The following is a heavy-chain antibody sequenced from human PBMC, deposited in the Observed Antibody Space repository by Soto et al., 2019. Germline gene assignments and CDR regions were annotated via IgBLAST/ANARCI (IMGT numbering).Heavy chain of an antibody. CDR2: TYRGSESYN. V-gene: IGHV6-1*01. Sequence: QVQLQQSGPVILKASQTLSVTCAISGDSVSNNAVAWNWIRQSPSGGLEWLGRTYRGSESYNDYSISLKSRVTINSDPSKNQYSLQLTSVTSEDTAVYYCARGKNAAFNYWGQGTVVPVSS. CDR3: ARGKNAAFNY. J-gene: IGHJ4*02. CDR1: GDSVSNNAVA.